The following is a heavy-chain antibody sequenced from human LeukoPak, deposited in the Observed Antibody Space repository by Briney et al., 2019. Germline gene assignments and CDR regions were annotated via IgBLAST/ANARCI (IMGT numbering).Heavy chain of an antibody. CDR2: IYTSGST. D-gene: IGHD3-22*01. CDR3: ARDNHYYDSSGFDY. J-gene: IGHJ4*02. V-gene: IGHV4-61*02. CDR1: GYSISSGYY. Sequence: SETLSLTCTVSGYSISSGYYWSWIRQPAGKGLEWIGRIYTSGSTNYNPSLKSRVTISVDTSKNQFSLKLSSVTAADTAVYYCARDNHYYDSSGFDYWGQGTLVTVSS.